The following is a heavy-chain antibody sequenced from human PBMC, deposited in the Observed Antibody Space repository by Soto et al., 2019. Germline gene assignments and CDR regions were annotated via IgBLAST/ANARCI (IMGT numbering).Heavy chain of an antibody. V-gene: IGHV5-51*01. J-gene: IGHJ5*02. CDR2: IYPGDSDT. D-gene: IGHD6-13*01. Sequence: GESLKISCKGSGYRFTSYWVGWVRQMPGKGLEWMGIIYPGDSDTRYSPSFQGQVTMTRDTSISTAYMELSRLRSDDTAVYYCARGAHLRIAAAGNWFDPWGQGTLVTVSS. CDR1: GYRFTSYW. CDR3: ARGAHLRIAAAGNWFDP.